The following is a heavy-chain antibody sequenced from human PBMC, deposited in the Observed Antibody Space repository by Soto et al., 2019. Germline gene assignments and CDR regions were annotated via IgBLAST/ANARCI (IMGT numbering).Heavy chain of an antibody. CDR1: GGSISSYY. Sequence: SETLSLTCTVSGGSISSYYWSWIRQPPGKGLEWIGYIYYSGSTNYNPSLKSRVTISVDTSKNQFSLKLSSVTAADTAVYYCGRVDSDYYDSPGAFDIWGQGTMVTVSS. CDR3: GRVDSDYYDSPGAFDI. J-gene: IGHJ3*02. CDR2: IYYSGST. V-gene: IGHV4-59*01. D-gene: IGHD3-22*01.